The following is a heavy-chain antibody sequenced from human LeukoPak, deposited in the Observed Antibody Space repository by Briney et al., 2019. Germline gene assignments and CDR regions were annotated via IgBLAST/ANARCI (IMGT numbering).Heavy chain of an antibody. Sequence: PGGSLRLSCAASGFTFSSYEMNWVRQAPGKGLEWVSYISSSGSTIYHADSVKGRFTISRDNAKNSLYLQMNSLRAEDTAVYYCARDSLRDDFWSGYYNYYYYGMDVWGQGTTVTVSS. V-gene: IGHV3-48*03. J-gene: IGHJ6*02. CDR2: ISSSGSTI. CDR3: ARDSLRDDFWSGYYNYYYYGMDV. D-gene: IGHD3-3*01. CDR1: GFTFSSYE.